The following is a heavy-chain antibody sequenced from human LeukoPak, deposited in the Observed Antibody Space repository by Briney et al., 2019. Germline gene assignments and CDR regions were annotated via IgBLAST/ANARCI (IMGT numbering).Heavy chain of an antibody. CDR1: GFTVSSNF. CDR2: IYTGGST. CDR3: ARARDFDI. Sequence: PGVSLRLSCAVSGFTVSSNFMDWVRQAPGMGLEGVSVIYTGGSTYYADSVKGRFIISRDTSKNTLYLQMNSLRVEDTAVYYCARARDFDIWGQGTLVTVSS. V-gene: IGHV3-66*01. J-gene: IGHJ4*02.